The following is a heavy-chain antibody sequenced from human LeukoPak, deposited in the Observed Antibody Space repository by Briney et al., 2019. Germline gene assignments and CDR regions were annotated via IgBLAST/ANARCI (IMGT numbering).Heavy chain of an antibody. D-gene: IGHD2-8*01. J-gene: IGHJ4*02. CDR1: GGSIRSYH. V-gene: IGHV4-59*08. Sequence: SETLSLTCTVSGGSIRSYHWSWIRQSQGKALEWIAYMNSRRDTKYNPSLKSRVTISMDPHKNKFSLKVSSVTDADTALYFCARTTSNGSADYWGQGTKVTVSA. CDR3: ARTTSNGSADY. CDR2: MNSRRDT.